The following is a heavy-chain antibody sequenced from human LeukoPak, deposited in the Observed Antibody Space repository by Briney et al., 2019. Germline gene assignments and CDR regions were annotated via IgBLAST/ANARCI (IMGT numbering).Heavy chain of an antibody. CDR3: AREDWVTSSFNI. Sequence: PSETLSLTCTVSDCSLSTSDYYWVWLRQPPGKGLEWFGSIYYSGSTYYNPSLRGRVTIFVDSSKSQFSLKLTSVTAADTAVYYCAREDWVTSSFNIWGQGTMVTVSS. J-gene: IGHJ3*02. V-gene: IGHV4-39*02. CDR1: DCSLSTSDYY. CDR2: IYYSGST. D-gene: IGHD4-23*01.